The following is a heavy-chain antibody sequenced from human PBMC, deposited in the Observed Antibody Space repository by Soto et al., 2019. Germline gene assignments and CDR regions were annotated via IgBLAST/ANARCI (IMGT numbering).Heavy chain of an antibody. V-gene: IGHV1-18*01. CDR1: GYTFTSYG. CDR3: ARVDRWGITGTTGAFDY. CDR2: ISAYNGNT. Sequence: QVPLVQSGAEVKKPGASVKVSCKASGYTFTSYGISWVRQAPGQGLEWMGWISAYNGNTNYAQKLQGRVTMTTDTSTSTAYMELRSLRSDDTAVYYCARVDRWGITGTTGAFDYWGQGTLVTVSS. D-gene: IGHD1-7*01. J-gene: IGHJ4*02.